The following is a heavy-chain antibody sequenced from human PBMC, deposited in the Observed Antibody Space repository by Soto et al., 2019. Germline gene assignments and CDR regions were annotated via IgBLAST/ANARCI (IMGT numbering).Heavy chain of an antibody. V-gene: IGHV3-72*01. Sequence: EVQLVESGGGLVQPGGSLRLSCAASGFTFSGHYIDWVRQAPGKGLEWVGRSRDKANSYTTEYAASVKGRFTISRDDSKNSLYLQMNSLKTEDTAVYYCAKVASSPQTRDFDYWGQGTLVTVSS. CDR2: SRDKANSYTT. D-gene: IGHD6-13*01. CDR1: GFTFSGHY. J-gene: IGHJ4*02. CDR3: AKVASSPQTRDFDY.